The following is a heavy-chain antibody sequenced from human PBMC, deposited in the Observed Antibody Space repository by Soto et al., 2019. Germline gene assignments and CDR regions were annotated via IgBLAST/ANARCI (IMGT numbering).Heavy chain of an antibody. CDR1: GGSVSSGSYY. J-gene: IGHJ6*02. D-gene: IGHD2-15*01. Sequence: PSETLSLTCTVSGGSVSSGSYYWSWIRQPPGKGLEWIGYIYYSGSTNYDPSLKSRVTISVDTSKNQFSLKLSSVTAADTAVYYCARGSGMYYYYGMDVWGQGTTVTVSS. CDR2: IYYSGST. V-gene: IGHV4-61*01. CDR3: ARGSGMYYYYGMDV.